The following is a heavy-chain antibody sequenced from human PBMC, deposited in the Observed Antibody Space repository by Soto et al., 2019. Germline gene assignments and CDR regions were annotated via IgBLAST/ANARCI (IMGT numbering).Heavy chain of an antibody. D-gene: IGHD3-10*01. Sequence: ASVKVSCKASGYSFTTYAMHSVRQSPGQRLEWMGWINGGNGNTKDSQKFQERVTITRDMSTSTAYMELSSLRSEDTAVYYCARGPHGSGSYSTYYYYGMDVWGQGTTVTVSS. CDR1: GYSFTTYA. CDR3: ARGPHGSGSYSTYYYYGMDV. CDR2: INGGNGNT. V-gene: IGHV1-3*01. J-gene: IGHJ6*02.